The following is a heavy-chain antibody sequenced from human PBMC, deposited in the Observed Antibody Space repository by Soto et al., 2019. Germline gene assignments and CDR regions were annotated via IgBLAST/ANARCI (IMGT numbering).Heavy chain of an antibody. CDR1: GGSISSYY. D-gene: IGHD6-13*01. CDR2: IYYSGST. J-gene: IGHJ4*02. CDR3: ARLAAAGSYYFDY. Sequence: PSETLSLTCTVSGGSISSYYWSWIRQPPGKGLEWIGYIYYSGSTNYNPSLKSRVTISVDTSKNQFSLKLSSVTAADTAVYYCARLAAAGSYYFDYWGQGTLVTVSS. V-gene: IGHV4-59*01.